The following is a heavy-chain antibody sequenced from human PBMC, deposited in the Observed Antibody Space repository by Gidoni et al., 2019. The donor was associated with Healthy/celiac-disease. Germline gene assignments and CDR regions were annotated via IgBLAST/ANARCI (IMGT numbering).Heavy chain of an antibody. CDR3: ARYTPGSGWYSDAFDI. CDR1: GGSFSRSNW. D-gene: IGHD6-19*01. CDR2: IYHSGSN. Sequence: QVQLHASCPGLVKPSGTLSLTCAVSGGSFSRSNWWSWVRQTPGKGLEGIGEIYHSGSNNYNRSLKSRVTISVDKSKNQFSLKLSSVTAADTAVYYCARYTPGSGWYSDAFDIWGQGTMVTVSS. J-gene: IGHJ3*02. V-gene: IGHV4-4*02.